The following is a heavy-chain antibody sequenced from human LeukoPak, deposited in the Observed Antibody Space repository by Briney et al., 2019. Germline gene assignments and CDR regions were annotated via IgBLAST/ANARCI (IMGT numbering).Heavy chain of an antibody. V-gene: IGHV4-59*01. CDR1: GGSISSYY. CDR3: ARTTCSGGSCRFDY. J-gene: IGHJ4*02. Sequence: SETLSLACTVSGGSISSYYWSWIRQPPGKGLEWIAYIYYSGSTNYNPSLKSRVTISVDTSKNQFSLKLSSVTAADTAVYHCARTTCSGGSCRFDYWGQGTLVTVSS. CDR2: IYYSGST. D-gene: IGHD2-15*01.